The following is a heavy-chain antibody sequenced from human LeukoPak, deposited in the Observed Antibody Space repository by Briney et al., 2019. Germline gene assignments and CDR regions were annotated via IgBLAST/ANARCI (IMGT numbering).Heavy chain of an antibody. CDR1: GYTFSYYY. J-gene: IGHJ4*02. CDR3: ATLRRSGWYIGD. Sequence: ASVKVTCKASGYTFSYYYMHWVRQAPGQGLEWMGWINPYSGGTNYAEKFQGRVSMTRDTSITTAYMELSSLRSDDTAMYYCATLRRSGWYIGDWGQGTLVTVSS. CDR2: INPYSGGT. D-gene: IGHD6-19*01. V-gene: IGHV1-2*02.